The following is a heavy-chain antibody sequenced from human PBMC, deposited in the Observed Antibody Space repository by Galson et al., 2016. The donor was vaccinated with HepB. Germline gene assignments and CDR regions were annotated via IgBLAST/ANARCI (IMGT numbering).Heavy chain of an antibody. J-gene: IGHJ4*02. V-gene: IGHV3-23*01. CDR1: GFTFSTNA. D-gene: IGHD6-19*01. Sequence: SLRLSCAASGFTFSTNAMNWVRQAPGKGLEWVSGISDSGSSTSYADSVKGRLTISRDNSKHTLYLQMNSLRAEDTAIYYCANQHTTGWYSCLTHWGQGTLVTVSS. CDR3: ANQHTTGWYSCLTH. CDR2: ISDSGSST.